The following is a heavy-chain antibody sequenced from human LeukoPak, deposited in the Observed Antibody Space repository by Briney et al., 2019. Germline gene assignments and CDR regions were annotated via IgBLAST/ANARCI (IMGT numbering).Heavy chain of an antibody. Sequence: SVKVSCKASGGTFSSYAISWVRQAPGQGLEWMGRIIPIFGIANYAQKFQGRVTITADKSTSTAYMELSSLRSEDTAVYYCARRRGGSGSSSFWFDPWGQGTLVTVSS. CDR2: IIPIFGIA. CDR3: ARRRGGSGSSSFWFDP. CDR1: GGTFSSYA. V-gene: IGHV1-69*04. D-gene: IGHD6-6*01. J-gene: IGHJ5*02.